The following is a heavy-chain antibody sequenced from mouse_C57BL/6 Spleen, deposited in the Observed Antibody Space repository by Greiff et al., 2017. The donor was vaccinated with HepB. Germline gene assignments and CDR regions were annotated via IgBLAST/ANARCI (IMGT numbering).Heavy chain of an antibody. CDR3: AIEGLYYGSYFDY. J-gene: IGHJ2*01. D-gene: IGHD1-1*01. CDR2: IHPSDSDT. CDR1: GYTFTSYW. Sequence: VQLQQPGAELVKPGASVKVSCKASGYTFTSYWMHWVKQRPGQGLEWIGRIHPSDSDTNYNQKFKGKATLTVHKSSSTAYMQLSSLTSEDSAVYYCAIEGLYYGSYFDYWGQGTTLTVSS. V-gene: IGHV1-74*01.